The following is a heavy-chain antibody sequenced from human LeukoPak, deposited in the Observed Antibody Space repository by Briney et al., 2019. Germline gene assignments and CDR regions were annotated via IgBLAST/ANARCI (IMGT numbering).Heavy chain of an antibody. J-gene: IGHJ4*02. Sequence: PGGSLRLSCAASGFACVSRGMSWVRQAPGKGLQWVSTVSGSGGSTFYTDSVMGRFTISRDNSKNTLYLQMNSLRAEDAAVYFCAKAPVTSCRGAYCYPFDSWGQGTLVTVSS. D-gene: IGHD2-21*01. CDR3: AKAPVTSCRGAYCYPFDS. CDR2: VSGSGGST. CDR1: GFACVSRG. V-gene: IGHV3-23*01.